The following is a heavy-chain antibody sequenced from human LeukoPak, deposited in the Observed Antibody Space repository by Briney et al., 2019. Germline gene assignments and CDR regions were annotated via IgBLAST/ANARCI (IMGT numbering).Heavy chain of an antibody. CDR1: GYTFTSYY. D-gene: IGHD5-24*01. J-gene: IGHJ4*02. CDR3: ARGEGRFHPDGYILDNFDY. CDR2: INPSGGST. Sequence: ASVKVSCKASGYTFTSYYMHWVRQAPGQGLEWMGIINPSGGSTSHAQKFQGRVTMTRDTSTSTVYMELSSLRSEDTAVYYCARGEGRFHPDGYILDNFDYWGQGTLVTVSS. V-gene: IGHV1-46*01.